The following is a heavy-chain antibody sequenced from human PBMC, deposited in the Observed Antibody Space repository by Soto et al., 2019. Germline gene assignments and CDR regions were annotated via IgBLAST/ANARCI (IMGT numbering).Heavy chain of an antibody. V-gene: IGHV3-33*03. CDR2: IWYDGSNK. CDR1: GFSSSSYG. J-gene: IGHJ4*02. D-gene: IGHD2-2*02. CDR3: ARGGYCTSSSCYIGVSFDY. Sequence: GGSLRLSCAASGFSSSSYGMHWVRQAPGKGLEWVGDIWYDGSNKYYVDSVKGRFTISRDNSNNTLYLQMNSLRAEDTAMYYCARGGYCTSSSCYIGVSFDYWGQGALVTVSS.